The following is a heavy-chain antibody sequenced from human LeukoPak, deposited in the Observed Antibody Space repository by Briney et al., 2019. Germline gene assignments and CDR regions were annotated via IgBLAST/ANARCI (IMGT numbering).Heavy chain of an antibody. Sequence: AGGSLRLSCAASAFPFSSAWMSWVRQAPGKGLEWVSSISSSSYIYYADSVKGRFTISRDNAKNSLYLQMNSLRAEDTAVYYCARAGIAARPEVYDYWGQGTLVTVSS. D-gene: IGHD6-6*01. CDR3: ARAGIAARPEVYDY. CDR1: AFPFSSAW. CDR2: ISSSSYI. V-gene: IGHV3-21*01. J-gene: IGHJ4*02.